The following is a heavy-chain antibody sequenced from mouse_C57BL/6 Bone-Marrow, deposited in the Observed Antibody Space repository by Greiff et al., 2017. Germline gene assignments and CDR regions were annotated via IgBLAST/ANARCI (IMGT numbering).Heavy chain of an antibody. CDR2: MHPNGGSP. J-gene: IGHJ4*01. CDR3: ARSYDYDDYTMDY. Sequence: QVQLQQPGAELVKPGASVKLSCKASGYTFTNYWMHWVKQRPGQGLEWIGMMHPNGGSPDYNEKFKSGATLSVDKSSRTAYMELSSLTSEDSAVYNCARSYDYDDYTMDYGGQGTSVTGSS. V-gene: IGHV1-64*01. D-gene: IGHD2-4*01. CDR1: GYTFTNYW.